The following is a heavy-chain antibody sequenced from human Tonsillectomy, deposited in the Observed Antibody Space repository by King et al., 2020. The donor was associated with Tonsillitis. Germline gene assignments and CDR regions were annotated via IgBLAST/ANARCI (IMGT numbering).Heavy chain of an antibody. CDR2: ISGSGGST. J-gene: IGHJ3*02. D-gene: IGHD5-18*01. CDR3: AKDVDTDRGAFDI. V-gene: IGHV3-23*04. CDR1: GFTFSSYA. Sequence: VQLVESGGGLVQPGGSLRLSCAASGFTFSSYAMSWVRQAPGKGLEWVSPISGSGGSTYHADPVKGRFTISRDNSKNTLYLQMNSLRAEDTAVYFCAKDVDTDRGAFDIWGQGKMVTVSS.